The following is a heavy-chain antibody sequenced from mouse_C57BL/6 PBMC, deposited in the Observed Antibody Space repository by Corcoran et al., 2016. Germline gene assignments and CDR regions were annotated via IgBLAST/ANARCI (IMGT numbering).Heavy chain of an antibody. V-gene: IGHV1-80*01. D-gene: IGHD1-1*01. CDR3: SRDDYYGSSRWYFDV. CDR1: GYAFSSYW. J-gene: IGHJ1*03. Sequence: QVQLQQSGAELVKHGASEKISCKASGYAFSSYWMNWVRQRTGKGLEWIGQIYPGDGDTNYNGKFKGKATLTADKSSSTAYMQLSSLTSEDSAVYFCSRDDYYGSSRWYFDVWGTGTTVTVSS. CDR2: IYPGDGDT.